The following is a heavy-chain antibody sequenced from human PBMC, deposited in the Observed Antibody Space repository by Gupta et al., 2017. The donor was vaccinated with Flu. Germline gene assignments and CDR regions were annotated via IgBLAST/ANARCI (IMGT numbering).Heavy chain of an antibody. CDR1: GFPFSSYG. D-gene: IGHD1-26*01. CDR2: IWYDGSNK. CDR3: ARDSGTRVGATWYFDY. V-gene: IGHV3-33*01. J-gene: IGHJ4*02. Sequence: QVQLVESGGGVVQPGRSLRLSCAASGFPFSSYGMTWVRPAPGKGLGWVAVIWYDGSNKYYADSVKGRFTISRDNSKNTLYLQMNGLRAEDTAVYYCARDSGTRVGATWYFDYWGQGTLVTGSS.